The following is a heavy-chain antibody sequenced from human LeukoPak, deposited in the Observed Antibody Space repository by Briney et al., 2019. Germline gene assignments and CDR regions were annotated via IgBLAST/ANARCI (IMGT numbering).Heavy chain of an antibody. Sequence: ASVKVSCKSSGYSFTSHYIHWVRQAPGQGLEWMGRNNPNGGTTTSAQKFQGRVTITRDTSTSTVYMELSSLTTEDTAIYYCTRDLGGSYSIDYWGQGTLVTVSS. J-gene: IGHJ4*02. V-gene: IGHV1-46*01. CDR2: NNPNGGTT. CDR1: GYSFTSHY. D-gene: IGHD1-26*01. CDR3: TRDLGGSYSIDY.